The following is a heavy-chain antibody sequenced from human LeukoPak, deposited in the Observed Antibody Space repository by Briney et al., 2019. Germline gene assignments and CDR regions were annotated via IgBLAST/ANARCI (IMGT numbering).Heavy chain of an antibody. D-gene: IGHD6-19*01. CDR1: GFMFHDHA. CDR3: ARESESSGWYDY. J-gene: IGHJ4*02. V-gene: IGHV3-43*02. CDR2: ISGDGGST. Sequence: GGSLGLSCAAPGFMFHDHAIHWVRQAPRKGLEWVSPISGDGGSTFYADSVKGRFTISRDNSKNSLYLQMNSLRSDDTALYYCARESESSGWYDYWGQGTLVTVSS.